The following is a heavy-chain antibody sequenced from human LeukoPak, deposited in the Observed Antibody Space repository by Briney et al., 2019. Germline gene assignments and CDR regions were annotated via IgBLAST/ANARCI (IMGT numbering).Heavy chain of an antibody. CDR2: FDPEDGET. V-gene: IGHV1-24*01. CDR3: ATVTSSGWSLGAFDI. Sequence: GASVKVSCKVSGYTLTELSMHWVRPAPGKGLEWMGGFDPEDGETIYAQKFQGRVTMTEDTSTDTAYMELSSLRSEDTAVYYCATVTSSGWSLGAFDIWGQGTMVTVSS. J-gene: IGHJ3*02. CDR1: GYTLTELS. D-gene: IGHD6-19*01.